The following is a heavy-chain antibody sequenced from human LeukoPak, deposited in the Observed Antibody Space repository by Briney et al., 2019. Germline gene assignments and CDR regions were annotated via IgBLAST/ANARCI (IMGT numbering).Heavy chain of an antibody. CDR1: GFTFSSYS. Sequence: PGGSLRLSCAASGFTFSSYSMNWVRQAPGKGLEWVSSISSSSSYIYYADSVKGRFTISRDNAKNSLYLQMSSLRAEDTAVYYCARANDCSGGSCYQYYMDVWGKGTTVTVSS. CDR2: ISSSSSYI. D-gene: IGHD2-15*01. CDR3: ARANDCSGGSCYQYYMDV. J-gene: IGHJ6*03. V-gene: IGHV3-21*01.